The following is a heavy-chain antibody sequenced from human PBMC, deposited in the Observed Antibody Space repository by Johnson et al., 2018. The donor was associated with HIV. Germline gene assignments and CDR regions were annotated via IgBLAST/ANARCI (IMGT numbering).Heavy chain of an antibody. D-gene: IGHD6-6*01. CDR3: AREVGSWYSSSSGAFDI. Sequence: VQLVESGGGLVQPGRSLRLSCAASGFTFDDYAMHWVRQAPGKGLEWVSGISWNSGSIGYADSVKGRFTISRDNAKNSLYLQMNSLRAGDTAVYYCAREVGSWYSSSSGAFDIWGQGTMVTVSS. CDR1: GFTFDDYA. CDR2: ISWNSGSI. J-gene: IGHJ3*02. V-gene: IGHV3-9*01.